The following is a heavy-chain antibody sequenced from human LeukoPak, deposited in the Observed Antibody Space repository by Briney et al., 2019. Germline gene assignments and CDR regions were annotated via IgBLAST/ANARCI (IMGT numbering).Heavy chain of an antibody. CDR2: IYDSDST. J-gene: IGHJ2*01. CDR1: GFSVRTNY. V-gene: IGHV3-53*01. D-gene: IGHD6-13*01. Sequence: GGSLRLSCVASGFSVRTNYMNWVRQAPGKRPEWVAIIYDSDSTYYTDSVKGRFTISRDNSKNTLYLQINSLRAEDTAMYYCATHLAATGNYHYFDLWGRGTLVTVSS. CDR3: ATHLAATGNYHYFDL.